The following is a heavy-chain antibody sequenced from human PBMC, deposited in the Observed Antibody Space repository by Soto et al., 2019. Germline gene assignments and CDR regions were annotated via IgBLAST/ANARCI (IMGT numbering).Heavy chain of an antibody. CDR3: ARGSATGYTSSWSPYYYYGMDV. Sequence: PSETLSLTCAFSGCSVSRSNWWIWVRQPPGKGLEWIGDIYHSGTTNYNPSLKSRVTISVDKSKNQFSLNLRSVSAADTAVYYCARGSATGYTSSWSPYYYYGMDVWGQGTTVTVSS. CDR2: IYHSGTT. CDR1: GCSVSRSNW. D-gene: IGHD6-13*01. J-gene: IGHJ6*02. V-gene: IGHV4-4*02.